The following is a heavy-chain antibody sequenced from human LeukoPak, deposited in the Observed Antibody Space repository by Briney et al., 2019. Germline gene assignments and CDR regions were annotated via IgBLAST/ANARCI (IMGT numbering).Heavy chain of an antibody. CDR2: ISGSAVTT. V-gene: IGHV3-23*01. D-gene: IGHD2-2*02. Sequence: GGSLRLSCAASGFTFSSYAISWVRQAPGKGLECVAAISGSAVTTYYADSVKGRFTISRDNSKNTLFLQMDSLTAGDTAVYYCAKDPFSAIPDYYFDYWGQGTLVTVSS. J-gene: IGHJ4*02. CDR1: GFTFSSYA. CDR3: AKDPFSAIPDYYFDY.